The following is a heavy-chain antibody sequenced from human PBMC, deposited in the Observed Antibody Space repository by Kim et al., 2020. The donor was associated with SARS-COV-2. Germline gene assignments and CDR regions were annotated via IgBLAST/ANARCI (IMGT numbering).Heavy chain of an antibody. CDR3: AREGACTDCLFRTNDAFDL. J-gene: IGHJ3*01. CDR1: GFSVNRDY. D-gene: IGHD2-8*02. Sequence: EGSLRLSCVASGFSVNRDYMSWVRQAPGGGLEWVSLIYSGGTTFYSNSVKGRFIISRDNSKNSLFLQMNNLRVEDTAVYYCAREGACTDCLFRTNDAFDLWGQGTRVTVSS. V-gene: IGHV3-53*01. CDR2: IYSGGTT.